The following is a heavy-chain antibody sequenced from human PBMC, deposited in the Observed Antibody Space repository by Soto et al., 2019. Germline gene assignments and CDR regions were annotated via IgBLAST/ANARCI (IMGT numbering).Heavy chain of an antibody. Sequence: PVGSLRLSCAASWFTVSSNYMSWVRQAPGKGLEWVSVIYSGGSTYYADSVKGRFTISRDNSKNTLYLQMNSLRAEDTAVYYCGVATITVGYFDYWGQGTLVTVSS. CDR1: WFTVSSNY. CDR3: GVATITVGYFDY. J-gene: IGHJ4*02. CDR2: IYSGGST. D-gene: IGHD5-12*01. V-gene: IGHV3-53*01.